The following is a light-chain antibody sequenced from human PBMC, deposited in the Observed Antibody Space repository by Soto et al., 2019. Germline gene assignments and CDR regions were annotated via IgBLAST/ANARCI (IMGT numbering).Light chain of an antibody. J-gene: IGKJ3*01. Sequence: EIVLTQSPGTLSLSPGERATLSCRASQSVSSNYLAWYQQIPGQAPRLLIYGASSRATGIPDRFRGSGSGTDFTLTISRLAPEDFAVYYCQQYGSSPPFTFGPGTKVDIK. CDR1: QSVSSNY. CDR3: QQYGSSPPFT. V-gene: IGKV3-20*01. CDR2: GAS.